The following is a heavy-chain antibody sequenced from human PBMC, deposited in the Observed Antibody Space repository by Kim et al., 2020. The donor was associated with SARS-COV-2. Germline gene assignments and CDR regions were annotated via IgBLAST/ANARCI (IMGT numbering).Heavy chain of an antibody. CDR2: ISGSGGST. CDR1: GFTFSSYA. D-gene: IGHD6-6*01. V-gene: IGHV3-23*01. Sequence: GGSLRLSCAASGFTFSSYAMSWVRQAPGKGLEWVSAISGSGGSTYYADSVQGRFTISRDNSKNTLYLQMNSLRAEDTAVYYCAKKRLWAARSPGDYWGQGPLVTVSS. CDR3: AKKRLWAARSPGDY. J-gene: IGHJ4*02.